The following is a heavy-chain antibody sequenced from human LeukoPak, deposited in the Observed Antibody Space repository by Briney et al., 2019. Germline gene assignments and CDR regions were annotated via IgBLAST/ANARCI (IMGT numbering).Heavy chain of an antibody. D-gene: IGHD3-10*02. V-gene: IGHV3-7*01. J-gene: IGHJ4*02. CDR1: GFTFSNYW. Sequence: GGSLRLSCAASGFTFSNYWMSWVRQAPGRGLEWVANINQDGSVKGYVDSVKGRFTISRDDAKKSLYLQMNGLRAEDSAVYYCARVFGAGDTGDYWGREPWSPSRQ. CDR3: ARVFGAGDTGDY. CDR2: INQDGSVK.